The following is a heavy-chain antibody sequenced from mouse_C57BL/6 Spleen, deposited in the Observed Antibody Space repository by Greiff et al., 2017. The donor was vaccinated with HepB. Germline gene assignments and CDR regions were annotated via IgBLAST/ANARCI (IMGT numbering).Heavy chain of an antibody. CDR3: AREGYYGSSYVPAFAY. CDR1: GYAFSSYW. V-gene: IGHV1-80*01. J-gene: IGHJ3*01. D-gene: IGHD1-1*01. Sequence: QVQLQQSGAELVKPGASVKISCKASGYAFSSYWMNWVKQRPGKGLEWIGQIYPGDGDTNYNGKFKGKATLTADKSSSTAYMQLSSLTSEDSAVYFCAREGYYGSSYVPAFAYWGQGTLVTVSA. CDR2: IYPGDGDT.